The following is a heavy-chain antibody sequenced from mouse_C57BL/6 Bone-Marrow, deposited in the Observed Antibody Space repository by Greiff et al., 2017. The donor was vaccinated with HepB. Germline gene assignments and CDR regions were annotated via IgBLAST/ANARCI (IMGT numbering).Heavy chain of an antibody. Sequence: QVQLKESGAELVRPGASVTLSCKASGYTFTDYEMHWVKQTPVHGLEWIGAIDPETGGTAYNQKFKGKAILTADKSSSTAYMELLSLTSEDSAVYYCTILLNWYFDVWGTGTTVTVSS. CDR3: TILLNWYFDV. V-gene: IGHV1-15*01. J-gene: IGHJ1*03. D-gene: IGHD1-1*01. CDR2: IDPETGGT. CDR1: GYTFTDYE.